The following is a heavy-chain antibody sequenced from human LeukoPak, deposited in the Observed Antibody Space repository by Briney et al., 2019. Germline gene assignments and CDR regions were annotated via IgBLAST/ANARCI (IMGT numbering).Heavy chain of an antibody. Sequence: GESLRLSCAASGFTFSSYAMKWVRQAPGKGLEWVSVISRTSAYIYYSDSVKGRFTISRDNAKNSVYLQIDSLRAEDTAVYYCARDERRYCSDSSCYPGDYWGQGTLVTVSS. CDR1: GFTFSSYA. J-gene: IGHJ4*02. V-gene: IGHV3-21*01. CDR3: ARDERRYCSDSSCYPGDY. D-gene: IGHD2-2*01. CDR2: ISRTSAYI.